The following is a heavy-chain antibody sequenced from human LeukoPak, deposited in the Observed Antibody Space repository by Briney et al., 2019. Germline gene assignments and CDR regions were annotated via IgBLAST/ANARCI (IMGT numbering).Heavy chain of an antibody. D-gene: IGHD1-26*01. CDR3: AKDLGC. V-gene: IGHV3-30*18. CDR1: GFTFSSYG. J-gene: IGHJ4*02. CDR2: ISYDGSNK. Sequence: GGSLRLSCAASGFTFSSYGMHWVRQAPGKGLEWVAVISYDGSNKYYADSVKGRFTISRDNSKNTLYLQMNSLRAEDTAVYYCAKDLGCWGQGTLVTVSS.